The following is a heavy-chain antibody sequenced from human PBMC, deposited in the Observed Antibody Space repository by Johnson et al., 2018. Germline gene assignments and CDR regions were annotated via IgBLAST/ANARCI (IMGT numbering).Heavy chain of an antibody. CDR1: GFSFSSYV. Sequence: HVQLVESGGGVVQPGRSLRLSCAASGFSFSSYVMHWVRQAPGEGLEWVANIWSDGGNINYGDAVKGRFTISRDNSKNTLFLEMNSLRVEDTAGYYCAKGSSGGVGARYYYGMEVLGQGTTVTVSS. D-gene: IGHD2-15*01. CDR2: IWSDGGNI. V-gene: IGHV3-33*06. J-gene: IGHJ6*02. CDR3: AKGSSGGVGARYYYGMEV.